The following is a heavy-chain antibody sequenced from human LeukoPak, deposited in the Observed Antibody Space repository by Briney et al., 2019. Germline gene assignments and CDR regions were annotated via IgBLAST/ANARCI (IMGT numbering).Heavy chain of an antibody. CDR2: INSGSSYI. D-gene: IGHD5-12*01. J-gene: IGHJ4*02. CDR1: GFTFKNFA. V-gene: IGHV3-21*01. CDR3: AGGYDSYYFDY. Sequence: GGSLRLSCAGSGFTFKNFAMNWVRQAPGKGLEWVAPINSGSSYIQHADSVKGRFTISRDNAKNSLYLQMNSLRAEDTALYYCAGGYDSYYFDYWGQGALVSVSS.